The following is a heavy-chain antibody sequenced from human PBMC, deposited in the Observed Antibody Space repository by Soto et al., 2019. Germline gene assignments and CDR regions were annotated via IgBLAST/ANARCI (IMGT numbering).Heavy chain of an antibody. CDR1: GGTFGNSG. D-gene: IGHD2-15*01. J-gene: IGHJ4*02. CDR3: GRAPLLSAETLHENYFDD. Sequence: QVQLVQSGAEVKKPGSSLKVSCKASGGTFGNSGVSWVRQAPGQGPEWMGGIIPIFDTTNYAQKFQGRVTISRDDSTSYMELSSPRSEGTAVYYCGRAPLLSAETLHENYFDDWGQGTQVTVSS. CDR2: IIPIFDTT. V-gene: IGHV1-69*01.